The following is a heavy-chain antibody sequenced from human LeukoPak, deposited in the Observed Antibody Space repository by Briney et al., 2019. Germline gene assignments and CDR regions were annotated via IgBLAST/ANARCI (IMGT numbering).Heavy chain of an antibody. CDR2: ISGDGASA. CDR3: AKMGYYESSDFFDY. D-gene: IGHD3-22*01. Sequence: GGSLRLSCAASGFTFSSYAMSWVRQAPGNGLEWVSAISGDGASAYYSDSLKGRFTLSRHNSKNTLYLQMHSLRAEDTAVYYCAKMGYYESSDFFDYWGQGTLVTVSS. V-gene: IGHV3-23*01. J-gene: IGHJ4*02. CDR1: GFTFSSYA.